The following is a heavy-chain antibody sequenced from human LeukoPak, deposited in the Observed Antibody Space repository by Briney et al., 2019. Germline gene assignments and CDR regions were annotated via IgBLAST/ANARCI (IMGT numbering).Heavy chain of an antibody. CDR1: GGSLSGHY. D-gene: IGHD5-24*01. Sequence: SPSETLSLTCTVSGGSLSGHYWSWMRQPPGKAPEWIGYVSHSGSSSYNPSLRGRVSISVDTSKNQFSLKLSSVTAADTAMYYCARDQGDGYNDYWGQGTLVTVSS. J-gene: IGHJ4*02. CDR2: VSHSGSS. CDR3: ARDQGDGYNDY. V-gene: IGHV4-59*11.